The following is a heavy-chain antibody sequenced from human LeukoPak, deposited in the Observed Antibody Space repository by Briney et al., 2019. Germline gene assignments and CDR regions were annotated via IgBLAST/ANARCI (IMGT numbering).Heavy chain of an antibody. V-gene: IGHV4-59*11. D-gene: IGHD6-6*01. J-gene: IGHJ6*04. CDR2: IYYSGST. CDR1: GGSISSHY. Sequence: SETLSLTCTVSGGSISSHYWSWIRQPPGKGLEWIGYIYYSGSTNYNPSLKSRVTISVDTSKTQFSLKLSSVTAADTAVYLCARDSSSSFYFPGVWGKGTTVTVSS. CDR3: ARDSSSSFYFPGV.